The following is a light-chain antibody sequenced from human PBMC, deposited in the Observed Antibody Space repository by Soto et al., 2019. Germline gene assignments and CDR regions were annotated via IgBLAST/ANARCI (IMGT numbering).Light chain of an antibody. J-gene: IGKJ1*01. CDR2: AAS. CDR3: QQSYSSPPT. V-gene: IGKV1-39*01. CDR1: QSISNY. Sequence: DIQMTQSPSSLSASIGDRVTITCRASQSISNYINWYQRKPGKAPKLLIFAASSLQSGVPSRFSGSRSGPDFTLTISSLQPEDFATYYCQQSYSSPPTFGQGTKV.